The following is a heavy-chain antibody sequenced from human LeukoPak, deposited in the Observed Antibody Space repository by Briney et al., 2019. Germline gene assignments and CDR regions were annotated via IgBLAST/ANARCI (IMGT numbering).Heavy chain of an antibody. Sequence: AGGSLRLSCAASGFTFSDYYMSWIRQAPGKGLEWVSYISSSGSTIYYADSVKGRFTISRDNAKNSLYLQMNSLRAEDTAVYYCAKEWDRWELYESYMDVWGKGTTVTVSS. V-gene: IGHV3-11*04. CDR1: GFTFSDYY. CDR3: AKEWDRWELYESYMDV. D-gene: IGHD1-26*01. J-gene: IGHJ6*03. CDR2: ISSSGSTI.